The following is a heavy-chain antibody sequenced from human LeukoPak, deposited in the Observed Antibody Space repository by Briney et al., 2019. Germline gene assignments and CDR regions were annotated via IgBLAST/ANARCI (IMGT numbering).Heavy chain of an antibody. J-gene: IGHJ4*02. D-gene: IGHD3-10*01. CDR1: GGSISGSY. CDR3: ARAGDYYGSGSYSNYFDY. Sequence: SETLSLTCTVSGGSISGSYWSWIRQPPGKGLEWIAYMYNSGSTNYNPSLKSRVTISIDTSKNQFSLKLSSLTAADTAVYYCARAGDYYGSGSYSNYFDYWGQGTLVTVSS. V-gene: IGHV4-59*01. CDR2: MYNSGST.